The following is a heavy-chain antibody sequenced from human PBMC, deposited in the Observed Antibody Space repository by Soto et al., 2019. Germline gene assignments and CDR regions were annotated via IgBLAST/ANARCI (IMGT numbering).Heavy chain of an antibody. J-gene: IGHJ3*02. CDR1: GYSFTSYW. D-gene: IGHD6-19*01. Sequence: GESLKISCKGSGYSFTSYWIGWVRQMPGKGLEWMGIIYPGDSDTRYSPSFQGQVTISADKSISTAYLQWSSLKASDTAMYYCASRGDIAVAGTSAFDIWGQGTMVTVPS. CDR3: ASRGDIAVAGTSAFDI. CDR2: IYPGDSDT. V-gene: IGHV5-51*01.